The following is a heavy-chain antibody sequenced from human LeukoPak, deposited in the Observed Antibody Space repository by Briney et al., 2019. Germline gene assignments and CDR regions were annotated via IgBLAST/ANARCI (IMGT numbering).Heavy chain of an antibody. D-gene: IGHD2-2*01. CDR2: IWYDGSNK. CDR3: ARDLGGSASWIDY. CDR1: GFTFSNYG. Sequence: GRSLRLSCAASGFTFSNYGMHWVRQAPGKGLEWVAIIWYDGSNKYYADSVKGRFTISRDNSKNTLYVQMNSLRVEDTAVYYCARDLGGSASWIDYWAREPWSPSPQ. V-gene: IGHV3-33*01. J-gene: IGHJ4*02.